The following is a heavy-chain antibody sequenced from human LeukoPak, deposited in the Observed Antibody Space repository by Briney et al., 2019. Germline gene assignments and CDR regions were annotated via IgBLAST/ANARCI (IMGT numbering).Heavy chain of an antibody. V-gene: IGHV3-21*01. CDR3: SRDRLGGLDY. Sequence: GGSLRLSCAASRFDFSTYAINWVRQAPGKGLEWVSSISTTSTYIFYADSLKGRFTISRDNAKNSVYLQMNTLRPEDTAVYYCSRDRLGGLDYWGQGTLVTVSS. J-gene: IGHJ4*02. CDR1: RFDFSTYA. D-gene: IGHD5-12*01. CDR2: ISTTSTYI.